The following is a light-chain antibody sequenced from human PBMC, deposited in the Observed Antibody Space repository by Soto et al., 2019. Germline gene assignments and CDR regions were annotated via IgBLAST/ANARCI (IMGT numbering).Light chain of an antibody. CDR2: GAS. CDR1: QSVSSSY. Sequence: EIVLTQSPGTLSLSPGERATLSCRASQSVSSSYLAWYQQKPGQAPRLLIYGASSRATGIPDRFSGSGSGTDFTLIISRLEPEDFAAYYCQQYGSSPSYTFGQGTKLEIK. V-gene: IGKV3-20*01. J-gene: IGKJ2*01. CDR3: QQYGSSPSYT.